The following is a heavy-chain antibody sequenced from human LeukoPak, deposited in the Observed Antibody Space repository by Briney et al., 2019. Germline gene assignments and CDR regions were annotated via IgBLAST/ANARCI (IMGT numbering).Heavy chain of an antibody. D-gene: IGHD6-19*01. CDR2: ISTTASPV. CDR3: AKEAVAGANWFDP. V-gene: IGHV3-48*01. CDR1: GFTFSAYS. J-gene: IGHJ5*02. Sequence: GGSLRLSCAASGFTFSAYSMNWVRQAPGRGLEWVSYISTTASPVYYADSVKGRFTISRDNAKNSLYLQMNNLRAEDTDIYYCAKEAVAGANWFDPWGQGTLVTVSS.